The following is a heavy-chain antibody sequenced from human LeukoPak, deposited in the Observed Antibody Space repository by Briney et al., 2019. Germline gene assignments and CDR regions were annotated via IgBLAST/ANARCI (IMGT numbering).Heavy chain of an antibody. CDR2: IYNSGST. Sequence: SETLSLTCSVSGDSISIYYWSWIRQPPGKGLEWVGYIYNSGSTNYNPSLKSRVTISVDTSKNQFSLKLTSVTAADTAVYYCARDRELGYWGQGTLVTVSS. J-gene: IGHJ4*02. D-gene: IGHD3-10*01. CDR1: GDSISIYY. CDR3: ARDRELGY. V-gene: IGHV4-59*01.